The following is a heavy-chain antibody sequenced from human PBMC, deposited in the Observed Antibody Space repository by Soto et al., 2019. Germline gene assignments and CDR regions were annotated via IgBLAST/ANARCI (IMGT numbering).Heavy chain of an antibody. CDR3: ARGSITFGGVIAPFY. V-gene: IGHV1-46*01. CDR2: INPSGGST. CDR1: GYTFTSYY. J-gene: IGHJ4*02. D-gene: IGHD3-16*02. Sequence: QVQLVQSGAEVKKPGASVKVSCKASGYTFTSYYMHWVRQAPGQGLEWMGIINPSGGSTSYAQKFQRRVTMTRDTSTSTVYMELSSLRSEDTAVYYCARGSITFGGVIAPFYWGQGTLVTVSS.